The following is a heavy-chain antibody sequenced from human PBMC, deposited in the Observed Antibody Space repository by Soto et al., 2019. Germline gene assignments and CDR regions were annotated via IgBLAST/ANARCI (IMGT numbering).Heavy chain of an antibody. D-gene: IGHD5-18*01. Sequence: EVQLVESGGGLVQPGGSLRLSCAASGFTFSSYWMHWVRQAPGKGLVWVSRINNDGSSTSYADSVKGRFTASRDNAKNTLYLQMNSLRAEDTAVSYCARDVQLQSFDCWGQGTLVTVSS. CDR3: ARDVQLQSFDC. CDR2: INNDGSST. CDR1: GFTFSSYW. J-gene: IGHJ4*02. V-gene: IGHV3-74*01.